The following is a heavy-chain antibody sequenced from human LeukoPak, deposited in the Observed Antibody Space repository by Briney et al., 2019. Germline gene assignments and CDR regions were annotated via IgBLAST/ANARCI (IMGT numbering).Heavy chain of an antibody. D-gene: IGHD2-15*01. CDR1: GFTFSSFA. V-gene: IGHV3-23*01. CDR2: IGPTGSGT. J-gene: IGHJ4*02. CDR3: AKRYCSGGDCHSSFDN. Sequence: GGSLRLSCAASGFTFSSFAMSWVRQAPGKDLEWVAGIGPTGSGTYYADFVKGRFTISRDNSKSTLYLQMNSLRAEDTAIYYCAKRYCSGGDCHSSFDNWGQGTLVTVSS.